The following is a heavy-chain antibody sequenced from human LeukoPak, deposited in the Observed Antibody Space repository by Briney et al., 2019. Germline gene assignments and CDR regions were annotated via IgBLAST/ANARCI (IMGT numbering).Heavy chain of an antibody. V-gene: IGHV3-53*01. CDR3: ARDREDGYNYYDY. J-gene: IGHJ4*02. Sequence: GGSLRLSCAASGFTVSSNYMSWVRQAPGKGLEWGSVIYSGGGAYYADSVKGRFTISRDNSNNTLYLQMNSLRAEDTAVYYCARDREDGYNYYDYWGQGTLVTVSS. CDR1: GFTVSSNY. CDR2: IYSGGGA. D-gene: IGHD5-24*01.